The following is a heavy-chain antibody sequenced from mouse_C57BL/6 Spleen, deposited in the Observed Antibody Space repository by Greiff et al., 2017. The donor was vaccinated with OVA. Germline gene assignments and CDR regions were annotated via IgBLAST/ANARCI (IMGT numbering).Heavy chain of an antibody. D-gene: IGHD1-1*01. CDR1: GYSFTDYN. V-gene: IGHV1-39*01. Sequence: VHVKQSGPELVKPGASVKISCKASGYSFTDYNMNWVKQSNGKSLEWIGVINPNYGTTSYNQKFKGKATLTVDQSSSTAYMQLNSLTSEDSAVYYCARPFYYGSSAFAYWGQGTLVTVSA. CDR2: INPNYGTT. J-gene: IGHJ3*01. CDR3: ARPFYYGSSAFAY.